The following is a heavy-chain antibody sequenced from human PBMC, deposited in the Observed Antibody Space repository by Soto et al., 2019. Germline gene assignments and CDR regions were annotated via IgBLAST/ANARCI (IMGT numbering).Heavy chain of an antibody. V-gene: IGHV3-74*01. CDR2: VNSDGSGT. CDR1: GFTFSTFW. J-gene: IGHJ4*02. Sequence: EVQLVESGGGLVQPGGSLRLSCAASGFTFSTFWMHWVRQATGKGLEWVSRVNSDGSGTRYADSVKGRFTISRDNAKNTLYLQRNSLRAEATAVYYCARYHYYDGNWGQGTLVTVSS. D-gene: IGHD3-22*01. CDR3: ARYHYYDGN.